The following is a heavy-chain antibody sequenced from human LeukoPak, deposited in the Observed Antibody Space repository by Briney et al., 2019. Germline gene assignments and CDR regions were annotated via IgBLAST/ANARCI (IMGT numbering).Heavy chain of an antibody. CDR3: ASSPGYSGYSFSDYFDY. CDR2: IYPGDSDT. V-gene: IGHV5-51*01. Sequence: GESLKISCKGSGYSFTSYWIGWVRQMPGKGLEWMGIIYPGDSDTRYSPSFQGQVTISADKSISTAYLQWSSLKASDTAMYYCASSPGYSGYSFSDYFDYWGQGTLVTVSS. D-gene: IGHD5-12*01. CDR1: GYSFTSYW. J-gene: IGHJ4*02.